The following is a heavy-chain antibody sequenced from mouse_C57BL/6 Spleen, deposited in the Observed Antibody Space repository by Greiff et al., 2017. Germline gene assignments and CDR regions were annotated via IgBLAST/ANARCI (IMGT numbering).Heavy chain of an antibody. CDR1: GFTFSDYG. CDR3: ARHYYGSSYYWYFDV. V-gene: IGHV5-17*01. D-gene: IGHD1-1*01. CDR2: ISSGSSTI. J-gene: IGHJ1*03. Sequence: EVKLMESGGGLVKPGGSLKLSCAASGFTFSDYGMHWVRQAPEKGLEWVAYISSGSSTIYSADTVKGRFTISRDNAKNTLFLQMTSLRSEDTAMYYCARHYYGSSYYWYFDVWGTGTTVTVSS.